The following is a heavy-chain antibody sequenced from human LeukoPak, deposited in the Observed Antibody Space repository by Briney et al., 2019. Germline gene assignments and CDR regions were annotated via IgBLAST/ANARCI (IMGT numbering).Heavy chain of an antibody. CDR3: ARDYTMTHASDI. V-gene: IGHV4-59*01. CDR2: IYYTGST. D-gene: IGHD3-22*01. Sequence: SETLSLTCTGSGGSMSDYYWSWIRQPPGKGLEWIGYIYYTGSTNYNPSLKDRVTISIDTSKNQFSLKLSSVTAAGTALYYCARDYTMTHASDIWGQGTLVTVSS. J-gene: IGHJ3*02. CDR1: GGSMSDYY.